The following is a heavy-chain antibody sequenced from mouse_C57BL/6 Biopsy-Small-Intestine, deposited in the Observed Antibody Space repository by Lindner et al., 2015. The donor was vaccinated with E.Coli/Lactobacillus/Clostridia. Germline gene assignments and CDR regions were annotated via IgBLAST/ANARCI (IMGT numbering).Heavy chain of an antibody. D-gene: IGHD2-1*01. J-gene: IGHJ2*01. CDR1: GYTFTSYW. CDR2: IDPSSGST. V-gene: IGHV1-7*01. Sequence: VQLQESGAELAKPGASVKMSCKASGYTFTSYWMHWVKQRPGQGLEWIGYIDPSSGSTKYNQKFKDKATLTADKSSSTAYMQLSSLTSEDSAVYYCARSLYPGYFDYWGQGTTLTVSS. CDR3: ARSLYPGYFDY.